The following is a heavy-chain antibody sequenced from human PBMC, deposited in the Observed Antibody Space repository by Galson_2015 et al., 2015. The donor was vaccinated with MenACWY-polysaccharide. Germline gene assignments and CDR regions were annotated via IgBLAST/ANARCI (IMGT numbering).Heavy chain of an antibody. CDR2: IWYDGRAE. CDR1: GFTLSTFG. CDR3: ASLRYCNGNIRLDH. J-gene: IGHJ4*02. D-gene: IGHD2-15*01. Sequence: SLRLSCAASGFTLSTFGMHWVRQAPGQGLEWVAAIWYDGRAESYADSVKGRFTISRDNYKNTLYLQMNSLRAEDTAVYYCASLRYCNGNIRLDHWGQGTLVTVSS. V-gene: IGHV3-33*01.